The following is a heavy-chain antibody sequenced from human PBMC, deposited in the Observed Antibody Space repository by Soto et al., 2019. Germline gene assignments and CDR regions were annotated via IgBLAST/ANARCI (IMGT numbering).Heavy chain of an antibody. D-gene: IGHD3-10*01. V-gene: IGHV3-23*01. CDR3: AKHGSGREFGELFKSGIYYYGMDV. CDR2: ISGSGGST. J-gene: IGHJ6*02. CDR1: GFTFSSYA. Sequence: GGSLRLSCAASGFTFSSYAMSWVRQAPGKGLEWVSAISGSGGSTYYADSVKGRFTISRDNSKNTLYLQMTSLRAEDTAVYYCAKHGSGREFGELFKSGIYYYGMDVWGQGTTVTVSS.